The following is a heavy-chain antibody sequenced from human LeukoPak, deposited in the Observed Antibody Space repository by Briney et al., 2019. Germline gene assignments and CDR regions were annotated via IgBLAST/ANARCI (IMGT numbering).Heavy chain of an antibody. CDR3: ARGMGGPDY. CDR1: GGSISSYY. V-gene: IGHV4-59*01. D-gene: IGHD2-15*01. Sequence: SETLSLTCTVSGGSISSYYWSWIRQPPGKGLEWIGYISYSGSTNYNSSLKSRVTMSVDTSKNQFSLKLSSVTAADTAVYYCARGMGGPDYWGQGTLVTVSS. J-gene: IGHJ4*02. CDR2: ISYSGST.